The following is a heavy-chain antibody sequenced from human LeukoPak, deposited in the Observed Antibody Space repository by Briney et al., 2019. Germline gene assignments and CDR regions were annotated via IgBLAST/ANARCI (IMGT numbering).Heavy chain of an antibody. Sequence: AGGSLRLSCAASGFTFSSYAMSWVRQAPGKGLEWVSGISGSGDNTYYADSVKGRFTISRDNSKNTLYVQVNSLGTEDTAAYYCAKKSPDSSGNPAYDWGQGTLVTVSS. D-gene: IGHD4-23*01. J-gene: IGHJ4*02. CDR3: AKKSPDSSGNPAYD. CDR2: ISGSGDNT. CDR1: GFTFSSYA. V-gene: IGHV3-23*01.